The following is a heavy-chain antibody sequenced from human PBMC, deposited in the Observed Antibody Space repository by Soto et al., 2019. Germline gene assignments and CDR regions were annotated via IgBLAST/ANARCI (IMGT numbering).Heavy chain of an antibody. Sequence: QVQLQESGPGLVKPSETLSLTCTVSGGSISSYYWSWIRQPAGKGLEWIGRIYTSGSTNYNPSLKSRVTMSVDTSKNQFSLKLSSVTAADTSVYYCAIEMDYGDRGNWFDPWGQGTLVTVSS. CDR1: GGSISSYY. D-gene: IGHD4-17*01. CDR2: IYTSGST. V-gene: IGHV4-4*07. CDR3: AIEMDYGDRGNWFDP. J-gene: IGHJ5*02.